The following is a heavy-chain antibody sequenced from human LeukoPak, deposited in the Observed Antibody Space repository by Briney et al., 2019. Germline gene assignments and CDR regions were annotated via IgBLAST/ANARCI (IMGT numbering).Heavy chain of an antibody. CDR2: IIPIFGTA. J-gene: IGHJ3*02. V-gene: IGHV1-69*13. CDR1: GGTFSSYA. CDR3: ARGRYCSSTSRYLNAFDI. D-gene: IGHD2-2*01. Sequence: SVKVSCKASGGTFSSYAISWVRQAPGQGLEWMGGIIPIFGTANYAQKFQGRVTITADESTSTAYMELSSLRSEDTAVYYCARGRYCSSTSRYLNAFDIWGQGTVVTVSS.